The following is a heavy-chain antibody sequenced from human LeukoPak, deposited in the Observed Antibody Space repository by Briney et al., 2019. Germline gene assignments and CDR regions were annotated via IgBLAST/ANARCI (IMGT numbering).Heavy chain of an antibody. V-gene: IGHV3-21*01. CDR3: ARDRGIVVVPAAPLDV. CDR2: ISSSSSYI. D-gene: IGHD2-2*01. CDR1: GFTFSSYS. Sequence: GGSLRLSCAASGFTFSSYSMNWVRQAPGKGLEWVSSISSSSSYIYYADSVKGRFTISRDNAKNSLYLQMNSLRAEDTAVYYCARDRGIVVVPAAPLDVWGQGTTVTVSS. J-gene: IGHJ6*02.